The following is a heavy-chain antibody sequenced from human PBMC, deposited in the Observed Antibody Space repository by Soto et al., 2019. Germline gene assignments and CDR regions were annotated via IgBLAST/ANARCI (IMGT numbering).Heavy chain of an antibody. CDR1: GYSFTSHY. CDR2: VNPNGETT. V-gene: IGHV1-46*01. J-gene: IGHJ4*02. Sequence: ASVKVSCKASGYSFTSHYMHWVRQAPGQGFERVGIVNPNGETTNYAQKFQGRVTITRDTSTSTVYMELSSLRSDDTAIYYCARARSGYDYGPLPYYFDYWGQGTLVTVS. CDR3: ARARSGYDYGPLPYYFDY. D-gene: IGHD5-18*01.